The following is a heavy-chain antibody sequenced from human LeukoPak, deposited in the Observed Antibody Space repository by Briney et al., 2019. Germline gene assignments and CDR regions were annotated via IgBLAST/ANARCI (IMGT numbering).Heavy chain of an antibody. J-gene: IGHJ3*02. CDR3: ARVESAAGLREMPFDI. CDR1: GYTCTSYG. CDR2: MNPNSGNT. Sequence: ASVKLSCKASGYTCTSYGISWVRQAPGQGLEWMGWMNPNSGNTGYAQKFQGRVTMTRNTSISTAYMELSSLRSEDTAVYYCARVESAAGLREMPFDIWGQGTMVTVSS. V-gene: IGHV1-8*02. D-gene: IGHD6-13*01.